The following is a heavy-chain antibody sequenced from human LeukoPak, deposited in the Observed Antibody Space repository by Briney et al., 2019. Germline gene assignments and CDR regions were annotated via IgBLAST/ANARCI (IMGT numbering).Heavy chain of an antibody. J-gene: IGHJ6*02. D-gene: IGHD3-22*01. Sequence: SETLSITCTVSGGSISSYYWSWIRQPPGKGLEWIGYIYYSGSTNYNPSLKSRVTISVDTSKNQFSLKLSSVTAADTAVYYCARAPYSSYYYYGMDVWGQGTTVTVSS. CDR1: GGSISSYY. CDR3: ARAPYSSYYYYGMDV. CDR2: IYYSGST. V-gene: IGHV4-59*01.